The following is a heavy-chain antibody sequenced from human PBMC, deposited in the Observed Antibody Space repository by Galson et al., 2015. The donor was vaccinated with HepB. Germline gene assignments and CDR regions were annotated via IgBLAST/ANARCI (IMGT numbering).Heavy chain of an antibody. D-gene: IGHD2-15*01. Sequence: SLRLSCAASGFTFSSYAMSWVRQAPGKGLEWVSAISGSGGSTYYADSVKGRFTISRDNSKNTLYLQMNSLRAEDTAVYYCAKVPFYCSGGSCYSSDYWGQGTLVTVSS. V-gene: IGHV3-23*01. CDR2: ISGSGGST. CDR1: GFTFSSYA. J-gene: IGHJ4*02. CDR3: AKVPFYCSGGSCYSSDY.